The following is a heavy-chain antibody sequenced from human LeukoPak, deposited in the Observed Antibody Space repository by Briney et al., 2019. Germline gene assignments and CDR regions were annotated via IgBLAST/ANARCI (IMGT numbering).Heavy chain of an antibody. CDR3: ARDLEYCSGGSCYNYNWFDP. Sequence: SVKVSCKASGCTFSSYTISWVRQAPGQGLEWMGRIIPILGIANYAQKFQGRVTITADRSTSTAYMELSSLRSEDTAVYYCARDLEYCSGGSCYNYNWFDPWGQGTLVTVSS. D-gene: IGHD2-15*01. CDR2: IIPILGIA. CDR1: GCTFSSYT. V-gene: IGHV1-69*04. J-gene: IGHJ5*02.